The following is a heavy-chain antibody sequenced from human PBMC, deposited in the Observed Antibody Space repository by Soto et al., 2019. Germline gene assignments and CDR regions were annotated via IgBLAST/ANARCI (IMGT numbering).Heavy chain of an antibody. CDR2: ISWNSGSI. V-gene: IGHV3-9*01. CDR1: GFTFDDYA. Sequence: GGSLRLSCAASGFTFDDYAMHWVRQAPGKGLEWVSGISWNSGSIGYADSVKGRFTISRDNAKNSLYLQMNSLRAEDTALYYCAKDPSHSSGWYEFDYWGQGTLVTVSS. J-gene: IGHJ4*02. D-gene: IGHD6-19*01. CDR3: AKDPSHSSGWYEFDY.